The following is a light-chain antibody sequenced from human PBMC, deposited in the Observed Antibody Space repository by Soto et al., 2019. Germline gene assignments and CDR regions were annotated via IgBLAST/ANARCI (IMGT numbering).Light chain of an antibody. V-gene: IGLV2-8*01. CDR3: SSYAGSNNV. Sequence: SVLPQPPCASGSPGQSVTISCTGTSSDVGGYNYASWYQQHPGKAPKLMIYEVSKRPSGVPDRFSGSKSGNTASLTVSGLQAEDEDDYYCSSYAGSNNVFGRATRVTVL. CDR1: SSDVGGYNY. J-gene: IGLJ1*01. CDR2: EVS.